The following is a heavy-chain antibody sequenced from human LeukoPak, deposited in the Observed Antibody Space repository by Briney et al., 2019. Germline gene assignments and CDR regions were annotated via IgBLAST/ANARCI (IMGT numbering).Heavy chain of an antibody. Sequence: PGGSLRLSCAASGFSFDSHVVSWVRQTPGKRLEWVASIGTTSIAYYPDSLKGRFIISRDNSDSTVYLQMNGLRVGGAAIYYCAKYTSGTAWAEDFWGQGTVVTVSS. CDR3: AKYTSGTAWAEDF. CDR1: GFSFDSHV. CDR2: IGTTSIA. V-gene: IGHV3-23*01. J-gene: IGHJ4*02. D-gene: IGHD3-10*01.